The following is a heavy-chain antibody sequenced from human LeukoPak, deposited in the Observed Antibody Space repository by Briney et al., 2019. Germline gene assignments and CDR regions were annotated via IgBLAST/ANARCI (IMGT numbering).Heavy chain of an antibody. Sequence: SETLSLTCGVYGGSFRGYHWTWIHQSPRKGLEWIGGINPCGRTYYNPSLKSRLTISVDTSKNQFSLKLRSVTAADTAVYYCARGRHDITMIVVVMTSVSYYLDVWGKGTTVTVS. V-gene: IGHV4-34*01. CDR1: GGSFRGYH. J-gene: IGHJ6*03. CDR3: ARGRHDITMIVVVMTSVSYYLDV. CDR2: INPCGRT. D-gene: IGHD3-22*01.